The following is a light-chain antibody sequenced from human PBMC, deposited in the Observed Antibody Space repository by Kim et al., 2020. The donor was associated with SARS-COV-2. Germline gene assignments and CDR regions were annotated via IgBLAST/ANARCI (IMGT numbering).Light chain of an antibody. CDR2: DAS. Sequence: DIQMTQSPSSLSASVGDRVTITCQASQDISNYLNWYQQKPGKAPKLLIYDASNLETGVPSRFSGSGSGTDFTFTISSLQPEDIATYYRQQYDNRPLTFGGGTKVDIK. J-gene: IGKJ4*01. CDR3: QQYDNRPLT. V-gene: IGKV1-33*01. CDR1: QDISNY.